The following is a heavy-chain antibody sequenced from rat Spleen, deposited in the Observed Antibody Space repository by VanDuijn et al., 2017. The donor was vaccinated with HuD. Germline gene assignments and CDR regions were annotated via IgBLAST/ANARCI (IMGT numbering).Heavy chain of an antibody. D-gene: IGHD1-9*01. CDR3: ARHGYTRYYFDY. CDR2: ISSGGGGS. V-gene: IGHV5-25*01. J-gene: IGHJ2*01. Sequence: EVQLVESGGGFVQSGRSMQLSCAASGFTFSDYYMAWVRQAPKKGLEWVASISSGGGGSYYPDSVKGRFTISRDNAKSILYLQMDSLRSEDTASYYCARHGYTRYYFDYWGQGVMVTVSS. CDR1: GFTFSDYY.